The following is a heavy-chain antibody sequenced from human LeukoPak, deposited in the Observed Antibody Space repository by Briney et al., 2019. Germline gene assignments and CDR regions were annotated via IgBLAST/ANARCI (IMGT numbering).Heavy chain of an antibody. CDR1: GFPFSSYA. D-gene: IGHD1-26*01. CDR2: ISGSGGST. Sequence: GSLQLSCAASGFPFSSYAMSWVRQAPGKGLGWVSAISGSGGSTYYADSVKGRFTISRDNSKNTLYLQMNSLRAEDTAVYYCAKGSGIVGASHAFDIWGQGTMVTVSS. V-gene: IGHV3-23*01. J-gene: IGHJ3*02. CDR3: AKGSGIVGASHAFDI.